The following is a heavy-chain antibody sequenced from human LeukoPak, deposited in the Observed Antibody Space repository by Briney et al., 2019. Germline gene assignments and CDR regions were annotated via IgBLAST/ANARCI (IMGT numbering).Heavy chain of an antibody. CDR1: GFTVSSNY. D-gene: IGHD6-13*01. V-gene: IGHV3-53*01. Sequence: GGSLRLSCAASGFTVSSNYMSWVRQDPGKGLEWVSVIYSGGSTYYADSVKGRFTISRDNSKNTLYLQMNSLRAEDTAVYYCARSTAAGSLGYFDYWGQGTLVTVSS. CDR3: ARSTAAGSLGYFDY. CDR2: IYSGGST. J-gene: IGHJ4*02.